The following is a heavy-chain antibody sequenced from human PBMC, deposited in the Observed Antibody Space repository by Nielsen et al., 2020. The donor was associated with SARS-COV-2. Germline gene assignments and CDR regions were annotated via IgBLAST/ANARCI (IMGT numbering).Heavy chain of an antibody. CDR3: ARDQGWLRLKYCYGMDV. D-gene: IGHD5-12*01. CDR2: ISSSSSTI. Sequence: GGSLRLSCAASGFTFSSYSMNWVRQAPGKGLEWVSYISSSSSTIYYADSVKGRFTISRDNAKNSLYLQMNSLRDEDTAVYYCARDQGWLRLKYCYGMDVWGQGTTVTVSS. V-gene: IGHV3-48*02. J-gene: IGHJ6*02. CDR1: GFTFSSYS.